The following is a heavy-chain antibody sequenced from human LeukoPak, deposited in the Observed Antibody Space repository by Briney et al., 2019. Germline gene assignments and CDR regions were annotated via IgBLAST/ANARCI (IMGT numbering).Heavy chain of an antibody. CDR1: GDSVSSNSAA. CDR2: TYYRSKWYN. CDR3: ARGPSGTGAFDI. J-gene: IGHJ3*02. V-gene: IGHV6-1*01. D-gene: IGHD6-13*01. Sequence: SQTLSLTCAISGDSVSSNSAAWNWIRQSPSRGLERLGGTYYRSKWYNEYAVSVKSPITINPDTSKNQISLQLNSVTPEDTAVYYCARGPSGTGAFDIWGQGTMVTVSS.